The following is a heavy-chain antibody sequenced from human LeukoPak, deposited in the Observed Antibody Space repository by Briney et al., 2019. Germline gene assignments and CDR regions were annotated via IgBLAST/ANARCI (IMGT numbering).Heavy chain of an antibody. D-gene: IGHD2-2*02. CDR1: GGSISSGDYY. J-gene: IGHJ5*02. Sequence: SQTLSLTCTVSGGSISSGDYYWSWIRQPPGKGLEWIGYIYYSGSTHYNPSLKSRVTISVDTSKNQFSLKLSSVTAADTAVYYCARDRGLDYCSSTSCYTNGATFDPWGQGTLVTVSS. CDR3: ARDRGLDYCSSTSCYTNGATFDP. V-gene: IGHV4-30-4*01. CDR2: IYYSGST.